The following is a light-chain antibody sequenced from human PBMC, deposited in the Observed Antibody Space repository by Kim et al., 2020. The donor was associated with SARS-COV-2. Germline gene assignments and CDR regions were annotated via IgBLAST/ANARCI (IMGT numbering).Light chain of an antibody. CDR3: QSYDSSNHVV. Sequence: LTQTHSVSESPGKTVTISCTRSSGSIASNYVQWYQQRPGSAPTTVIYEDNQRPSGVPDRFSGSIDSSSNSASLTISGLKTEDEADYYCQSYDSSNHVVFGGGTQLTVL. J-gene: IGLJ2*01. CDR2: EDN. CDR1: SGSIASNY. V-gene: IGLV6-57*04.